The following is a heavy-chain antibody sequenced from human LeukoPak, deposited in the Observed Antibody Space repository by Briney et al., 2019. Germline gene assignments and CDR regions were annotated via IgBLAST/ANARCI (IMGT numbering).Heavy chain of an antibody. D-gene: IGHD3-10*01. Sequence: GGSLRLSCAASGFTFSSYGMHWVRQAPGKGLEWVAFIRYDGSNKYYADSLKGRFTISRDNSKNTLYLQMNSLRVEDTALYYCAKRVRYGSGTYYFDYWGQGTLVTVSS. CDR3: AKRVRYGSGTYYFDY. J-gene: IGHJ4*02. CDR2: IRYDGSNK. V-gene: IGHV3-30*02. CDR1: GFTFSSYG.